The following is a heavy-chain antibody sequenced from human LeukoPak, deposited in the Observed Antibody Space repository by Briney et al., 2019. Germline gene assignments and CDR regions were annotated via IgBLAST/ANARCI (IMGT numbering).Heavy chain of an antibody. V-gene: IGHV1-69*05. CDR2: IIPIFGTA. CDR3: ARGRRSGYSSSWYDYYYYYMDV. D-gene: IGHD6-13*01. CDR1: GGTFSSYA. Sequence: SVKVSCRASGGTFSSYAISWVRQAPGQGLEWMGGIIPIFGTANYAQKFQGRVTITTDESTSTAYMELSSLRSEDTAVYYCARGRRSGYSSSWYDYYYYYMDVWGKGTTVTVSS. J-gene: IGHJ6*03.